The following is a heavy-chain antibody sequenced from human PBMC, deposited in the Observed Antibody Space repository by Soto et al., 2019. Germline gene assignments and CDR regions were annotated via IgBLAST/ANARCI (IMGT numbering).Heavy chain of an antibody. CDR3: AIGIYCSGGSCHMTHGPFEY. V-gene: IGHV3-72*01. J-gene: IGHJ4*02. CDR2: TRNKANSYTT. Sequence: GGSLRLSCAASGFTFSDHYMDWVRQAPGKGLKWVGRTRNKANSYTTEYTASVKGRFTISRDDSKNSLYLQMNSLKTEDTAVYYCAIGIYCSGGSCHMTHGPFEYWGQGTLVTVSS. CDR1: GFTFSDHY. D-gene: IGHD2-15*01.